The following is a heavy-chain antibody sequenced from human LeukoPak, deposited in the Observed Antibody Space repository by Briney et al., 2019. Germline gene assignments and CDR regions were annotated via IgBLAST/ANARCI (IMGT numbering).Heavy chain of an antibody. CDR1: GFTFSSYG. V-gene: IGHV3-33*01. CDR2: IWYDGSNK. Sequence: GGSLRLSCAASGFTFSSYGMHWVRQAPGKGLEWVAVIWYDGSNKYYADSVKGRFTIYRDNSKNTLYLQMNSLRAEDTVVYYCARDYSSLFDYWGQGTLVTVSS. J-gene: IGHJ4*02. CDR3: ARDYSSLFDY. D-gene: IGHD2-21*01.